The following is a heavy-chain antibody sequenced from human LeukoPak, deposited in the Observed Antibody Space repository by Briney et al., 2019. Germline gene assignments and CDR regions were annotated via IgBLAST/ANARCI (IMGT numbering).Heavy chain of an antibody. CDR1: GYTSTRYA. CDR3: ARGYDILTDYGMDV. V-gene: IGHV1-8*01. CDR2: MNPNSGNT. Sequence: GLVKVSCKSSGYTSTRYAINWVRQATGQGLEWMGWMNPNSGNTGYAQKFPGRVTMTRNTSISTAYMELSSLRSEDTAVYYCARGYDILTDYGMDVWGQGTTVTVSS. D-gene: IGHD3-9*01. J-gene: IGHJ6*02.